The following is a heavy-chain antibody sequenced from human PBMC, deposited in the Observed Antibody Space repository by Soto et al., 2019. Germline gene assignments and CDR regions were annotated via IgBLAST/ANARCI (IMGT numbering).Heavy chain of an antibody. J-gene: IGHJ4*02. CDR2: ISYDGSNK. Sequence: QVQLVESGGGVVQPGRSLRLSCAASGFTFSSYGMHWFRQSPGKGLELVAVISYDGSNKYYADSVKGRFTISRDNYKNTLYLQMNSLRAEDTAVYYCAKEWVYDSSGWSFDYWGQGTLVTASS. CDR1: GFTFSSYG. V-gene: IGHV3-30*18. D-gene: IGHD3-22*01. CDR3: AKEWVYDSSGWSFDY.